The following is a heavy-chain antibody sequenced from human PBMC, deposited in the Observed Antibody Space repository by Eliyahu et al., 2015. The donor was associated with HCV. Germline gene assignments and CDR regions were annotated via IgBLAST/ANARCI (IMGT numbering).Heavy chain of an antibody. CDR1: GGSIXXXSYX. V-gene: IGHV4-39*01. CDR3: ARPYDDFWSGSYIHYYGMDV. D-gene: IGHD3-3*01. Sequence: QLQLQESGPGLVKPSETLSLTCTVSGGSIXXXSYXWGWIRQPPGKGLEWIGSSYYSGSTYYNPSLKSRVTISVDTSKNQFSLKLSSVTAADTAVYYCARPYDDFWSGSYIHYYGMDVWGQGTTVTVSS. J-gene: IGHJ6*02. CDR2: SYYSGST.